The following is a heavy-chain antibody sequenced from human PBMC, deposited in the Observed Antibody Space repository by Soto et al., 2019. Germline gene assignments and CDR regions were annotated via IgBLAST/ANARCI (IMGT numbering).Heavy chain of an antibody. J-gene: IGHJ4*02. CDR3: ARVIMITFGGGIFDY. D-gene: IGHD3-16*01. CDR2: IYYSGTT. V-gene: IGHV4-59*01. CDR1: GGSTRNYF. Sequence: SETLSLTCTVSGGSTRNYFWSWIRQPPGKGLEWIGCIYYSGTTNYNSSLKSRVTISVDTSKNQFSLKLRSVTAADTAVYYCARVIMITFGGGIFDYWGQGTLVTVSS.